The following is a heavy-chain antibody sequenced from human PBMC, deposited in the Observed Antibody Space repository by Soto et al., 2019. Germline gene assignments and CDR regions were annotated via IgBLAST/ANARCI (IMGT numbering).Heavy chain of an antibody. CDR3: ARSRVTLGLRYFDWLLPFDY. J-gene: IGHJ4*02. Sequence: QVQLVQSGAEVKKPGASVKVSCKASGYTFTSYAMHWVRQAPGQRLEWMGWINAGNGNTKYSQKFQGRVTITRDTAASTAYMELSSLISEDTAVYYCARSRVTLGLRYFDWLLPFDYWGQGTLVTVSS. CDR2: INAGNGNT. CDR1: GYTFTSYA. D-gene: IGHD3-9*01. V-gene: IGHV1-3*01.